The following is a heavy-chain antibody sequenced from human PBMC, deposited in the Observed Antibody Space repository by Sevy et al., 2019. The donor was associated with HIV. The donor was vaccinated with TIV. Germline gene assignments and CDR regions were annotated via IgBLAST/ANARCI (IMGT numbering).Heavy chain of an antibody. CDR3: AKARCINGWYVLDY. V-gene: IGHV3-23*01. CDR1: GFIFSSYA. D-gene: IGHD6-19*01. CDR2: NSGSGDKT. J-gene: IGHJ4*02. Sequence: GGSLRLSCAASGFIFSSYAMSWVRQAPGKGLEWVSTNSGSGDKTFYADSVKGRFTIARDNSKNTLYLQMNSLRAENTAVYYCAKARCINGWYVLDYWGQGTLVTVSS.